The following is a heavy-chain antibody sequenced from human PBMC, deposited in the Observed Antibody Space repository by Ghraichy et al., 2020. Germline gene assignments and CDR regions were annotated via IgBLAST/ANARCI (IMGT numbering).Heavy chain of an antibody. J-gene: IGHJ4*02. CDR2: IKSKADGGTT. CDR3: TADYPGASVVVDY. CDR1: GFTFSNAW. V-gene: IGHV3-15*01. Sequence: GGSLRLSCAVSGFTFSNAWMNWVRQAPGKGLEWVGRIKSKADGGTTDYAAPVKGRFTITRDDSKNTLSLQMNSLKTEDTAVYYCTADYPGASVVVDYWGQGTLVTVTS. D-gene: IGHD2-15*01.